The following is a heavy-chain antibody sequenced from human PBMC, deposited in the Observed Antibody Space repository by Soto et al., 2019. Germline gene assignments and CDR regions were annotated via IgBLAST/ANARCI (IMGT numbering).Heavy chain of an antibody. D-gene: IGHD1-26*01. CDR2: ISWKDEK. J-gene: IGHJ4*02. Sequence: QITLKESGPTLVKPTQTLTVTCTFSGFSLSTSGAGVGWIRQSPGKAPEWLALISWKDEKRYNPGLKSRLTITKATSKNQVVLTITDLDPVDTAPYFCAHRYGGNYYRWYFDSWGQATLVTVSS. CDR1: GFSLSTSGAG. CDR3: AHRYGGNYYRWYFDS. V-gene: IGHV2-5*01.